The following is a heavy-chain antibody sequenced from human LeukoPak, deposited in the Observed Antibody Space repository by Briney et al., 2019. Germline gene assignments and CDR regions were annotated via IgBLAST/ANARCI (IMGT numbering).Heavy chain of an antibody. CDR1: GFTFSSYE. V-gene: IGHV3-48*03. D-gene: IGHD4-17*01. CDR3: ARDTNGDGWSYP. CDR2: ISSSGSTI. J-gene: IGHJ5*02. Sequence: PGGSLRLSCAASGFTFSSYEMNWVRQAPGKGLEGVSYISSSGSTIYYADSVKGRFTISRDNAKNSLYLQMNSLRAEDTSVYYCARDTNGDGWSYPWGQGTLVTGSS.